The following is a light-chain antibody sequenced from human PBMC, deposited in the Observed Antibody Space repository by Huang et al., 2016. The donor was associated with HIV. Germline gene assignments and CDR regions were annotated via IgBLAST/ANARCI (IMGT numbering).Light chain of an antibody. J-gene: IGKJ4*01. CDR3: QQRNSWPLT. CDR2: GSS. CDR1: QSVNSY. Sequence: EIVLTQSPATLSVSPGESVTLSCRASQSVNSYLAWYQQKSGQAPRLLIYGSSNRATGVPARFTGSGSGTDFTLTISTLEREDFAMYYCQQRNSWPLTFGGGTKVEIK. V-gene: IGKV3-11*01.